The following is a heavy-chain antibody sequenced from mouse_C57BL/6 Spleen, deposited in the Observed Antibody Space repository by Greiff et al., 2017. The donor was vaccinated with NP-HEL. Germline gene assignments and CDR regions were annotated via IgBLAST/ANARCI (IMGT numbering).Heavy chain of an antibody. CDR3: ASPSTVVAPRAMDY. Sequence: EVQRVESGGGLVKPGGSLKLSCAASGFTFSSYAMSWVRQTPEKRLEWVATISDGGSYTYYPDNVKGRFTISRDNAKNNLYLQMSHLKSEDTAMYYCASPSTVVAPRAMDYWGQGTSVTVSS. CDR1: GFTFSSYA. D-gene: IGHD1-1*01. J-gene: IGHJ4*01. V-gene: IGHV5-4*01. CDR2: ISDGGSYT.